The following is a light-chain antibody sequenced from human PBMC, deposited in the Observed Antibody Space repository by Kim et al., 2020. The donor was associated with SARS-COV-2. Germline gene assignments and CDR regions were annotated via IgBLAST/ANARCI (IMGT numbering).Light chain of an antibody. V-gene: IGKV3-20*01. CDR1: QSVTSNS. CDR3: QQYGPSCVT. CDR2: GAS. J-gene: IGKJ3*01. Sequence: EIVLTQSPGTLSLSPGERATLSCRASQSVTSNSLAWYQQKPGQAPRLLIYGASNRATGIPDRFSGSGSGTDFTLTISRLEPEDFAVYYCQQYGPSCVTFGPGTKVDIK.